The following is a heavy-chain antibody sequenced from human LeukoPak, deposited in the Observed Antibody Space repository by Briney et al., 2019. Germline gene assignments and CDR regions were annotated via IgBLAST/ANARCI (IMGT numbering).Heavy chain of an antibody. J-gene: IGHJ4*02. Sequence: GGSLRLSCAASGFTFAGYAMSWVRQAPGKGLEWVSAVSGNGDSTFYADSVKGRFTVSRDNSKNTLYLQMSSLRAEDTAVYYCAKDERNWNYNLASQTYDWGQGTLVTVSS. D-gene: IGHD1-7*01. V-gene: IGHV3-23*01. CDR2: VSGNGDST. CDR1: GFTFAGYA. CDR3: AKDERNWNYNLASQTYD.